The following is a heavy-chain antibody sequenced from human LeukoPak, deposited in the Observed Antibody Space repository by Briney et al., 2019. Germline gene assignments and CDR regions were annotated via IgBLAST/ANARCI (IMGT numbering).Heavy chain of an antibody. CDR3: ARAADYYDSFDI. Sequence: GGSLRLSCAASGFTFSSYSMTWVRQAPGKGLEWVSYISSSSSTIYYADSGKGRFTISRDNAKNSLYLQMNSLRDEDTAVYYCARAADYYDSFDIWGQGTMVTVSS. D-gene: IGHD3-22*01. CDR2: ISSSSSTI. J-gene: IGHJ3*02. V-gene: IGHV3-48*02. CDR1: GFTFSSYS.